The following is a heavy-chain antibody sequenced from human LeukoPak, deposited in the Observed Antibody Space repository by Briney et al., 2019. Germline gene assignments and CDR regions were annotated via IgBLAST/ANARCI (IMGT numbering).Heavy chain of an antibody. CDR3: SSPRGSSGPLDP. Sequence: SETLSLTCTASGGSISNYYWSWIRQPPGKGLEWIGYIYYRGSTSYNPYLKSRVTISANNTNKQFPQQQMSATAADTAAVYYSSPRGSSGPLDPWGEGSLVTVSS. CDR2: IYYRGST. D-gene: IGHD3-22*01. V-gene: IGHV4-59*01. J-gene: IGHJ5*02. CDR1: GGSISNYY.